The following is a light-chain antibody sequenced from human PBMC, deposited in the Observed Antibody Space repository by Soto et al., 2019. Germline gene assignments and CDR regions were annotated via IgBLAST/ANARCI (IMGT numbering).Light chain of an antibody. Sequence: EIVLTQSPATLSLSPGERATLSCRASQSVSSYLAWYQQKPGQAPRLLIYDASNRATGIPARFSGSGSGTDFTLTISSLEPEDFAVYYCQQRSHWPPFTFGTGTKVDIK. CDR1: QSVSSY. J-gene: IGKJ3*01. V-gene: IGKV3-11*01. CDR3: QQRSHWPPFT. CDR2: DAS.